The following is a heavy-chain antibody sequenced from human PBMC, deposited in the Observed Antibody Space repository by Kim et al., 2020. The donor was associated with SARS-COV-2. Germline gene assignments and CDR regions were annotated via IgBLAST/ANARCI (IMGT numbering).Heavy chain of an antibody. D-gene: IGHD2-21*01. Sequence: APVKGRCTISREDSKNTLYLQMNSLQTEDTAVYYCTTVACGGDCYSWSNYWGQGTLVTVSS. CDR3: TTVACGGDCYSWSNY. J-gene: IGHJ4*02. V-gene: IGHV3-15*01.